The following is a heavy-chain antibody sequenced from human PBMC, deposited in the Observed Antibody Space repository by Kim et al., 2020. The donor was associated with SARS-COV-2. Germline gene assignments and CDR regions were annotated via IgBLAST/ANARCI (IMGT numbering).Heavy chain of an antibody. CDR1: GFTFSSYS. CDR2: ISSSSSTI. CDR3: ARESSEWETPGFDY. J-gene: IGHJ4*02. D-gene: IGHD1-26*01. Sequence: GGSLRLSCAASGFTFSSYSMNWVRQAPGKGLEWVSYISSSSSTIYYADSVKGRFTISRDNAKNSLYLQMNSLRDEDTAVYYCARESSEWETPGFDYWGQGTLVTVSS. V-gene: IGHV3-48*02.